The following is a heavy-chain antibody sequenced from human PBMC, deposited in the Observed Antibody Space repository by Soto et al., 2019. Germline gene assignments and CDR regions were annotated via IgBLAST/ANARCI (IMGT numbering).Heavy chain of an antibody. CDR1: GGSFSGYY. J-gene: IGHJ5*02. V-gene: IGHV4-34*01. CDR3: ARARSIAVPYLRPQDENWFDP. CDR2: INHSGST. Sequence: SETLSLSCAVYGGSFSGYYWSWIRQPPGKGLEWIGEINHSGSTNYNPSLKSRLTISVDTSKNQFSLKLSSVTAADTAVYYCARARSIAVPYLRPQDENWFDPWGQGTLVTVS. D-gene: IGHD6-19*01.